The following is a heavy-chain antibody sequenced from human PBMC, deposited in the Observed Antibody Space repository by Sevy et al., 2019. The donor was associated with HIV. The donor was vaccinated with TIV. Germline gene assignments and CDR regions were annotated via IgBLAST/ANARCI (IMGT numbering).Heavy chain of an antibody. V-gene: IGHV3-30-3*01. Sequence: GGSLRLSCAASGFTFSSYAMHWVRQAPGKGLEWVAVIPYDGSNKYYADPLKGRFTISRDNSKKTLYLQMNSLRAEDTAVYYCAREGEDSSSSYFDYGGQGTLVTVSS. CDR3: AREGEDSSSSYFDY. D-gene: IGHD6-6*01. J-gene: IGHJ4*02. CDR1: GFTFSSYA. CDR2: IPYDGSNK.